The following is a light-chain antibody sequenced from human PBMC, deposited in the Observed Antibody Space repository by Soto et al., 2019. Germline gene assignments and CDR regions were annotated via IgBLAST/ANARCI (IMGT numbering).Light chain of an antibody. Sequence: ENVLTQSPGTLSLSPGERATLSCGASQTVTSNYLAWYQQKPGQAPRLLIYDASNRATGIPARFSGSGSGTDFTLTISSLQSEDFAVYYCQQYNNWLLTFGGGTKVDI. CDR2: DAS. CDR3: QQYNNWLLT. V-gene: IGKV3D-15*01. J-gene: IGKJ4*01. CDR1: QTVTSN.